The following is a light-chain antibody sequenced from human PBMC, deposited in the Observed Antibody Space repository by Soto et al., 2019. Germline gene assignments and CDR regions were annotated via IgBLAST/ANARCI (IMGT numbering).Light chain of an antibody. Sequence: QSVLTQPASVSGSPGQSITISCTGTSSDVGSYNLVSWYQQHPGKAPKLMIYEGSKRPSGVSNRFSGSKSANTASLTISGLQAEDEADYYCCSYAGSMTFVFGGGTKLTVL. CDR1: SSDVGSYNL. CDR2: EGS. J-gene: IGLJ2*01. CDR3: CSYAGSMTFV. V-gene: IGLV2-23*03.